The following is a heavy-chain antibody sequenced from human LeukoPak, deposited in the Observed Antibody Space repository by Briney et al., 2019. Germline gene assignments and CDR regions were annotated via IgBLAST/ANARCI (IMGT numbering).Heavy chain of an antibody. CDR1: GGAISSYY. J-gene: IGHJ3*02. Sequence: SGTLSLTCTVSGGAISSYYWSWGRQRPGEGLEWSGYIYFSVSTNYNPSLTSRVTISVETSKNQFSLKLSSVTAADTAVYYCARAIDTMTNAFDIWGQGTMVTVSS. CDR3: ARAIDTMTNAFDI. D-gene: IGHD3-22*01. V-gene: IGHV4-59*13. CDR2: IYFSVST.